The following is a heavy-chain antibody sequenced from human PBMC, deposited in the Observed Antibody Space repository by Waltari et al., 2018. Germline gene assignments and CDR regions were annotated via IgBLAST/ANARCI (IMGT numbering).Heavy chain of an antibody. Sequence: QLQLQESGPGLVKPSETLSLTCAVFGDSINSDGYYWGWIRQPPGKGLEWIGNIYYTGRTNYNPSLKSRVTISIDTSKNQFSLRLSSVTAADTATYYCARRDDSDLPTFFMDVWGKGTTVIVSS. V-gene: IGHV4-39*01. J-gene: IGHJ6*03. D-gene: IGHD2-21*01. CDR1: GDSINSDGYY. CDR2: IYYTGRT. CDR3: ARRDDSDLPTFFMDV.